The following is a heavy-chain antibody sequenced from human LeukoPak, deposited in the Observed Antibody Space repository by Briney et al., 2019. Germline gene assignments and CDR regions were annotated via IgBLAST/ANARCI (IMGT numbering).Heavy chain of an antibody. CDR1: GFSNADYG. CDR2: IDWNGDAL. V-gene: IGHV3-20*04. J-gene: IGHJ4*02. D-gene: IGHD2-21*02. CDR3: ARDLSATWYSLAY. Sequence: GGSLRLSCVGAGFSNADYGMSWVRPGPGKGLEWVAGIDWNGDALQYADSVKGRFTISRDNAKNSLYLQMDILRPEDTGVYYCARDLSATWYSLAYWGQGTLVTVSS.